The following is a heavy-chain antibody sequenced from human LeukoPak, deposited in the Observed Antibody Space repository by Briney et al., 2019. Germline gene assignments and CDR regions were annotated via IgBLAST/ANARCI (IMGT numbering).Heavy chain of an antibody. V-gene: IGHV3-53*01. CDR2: IYSGGST. CDR3: ARSITFSPDFDY. CDR1: GFTVSSNY. D-gene: IGHD2/OR15-2a*01. J-gene: IGHJ4*02. Sequence: GGSLRLSCAASGFTVSSNYMSWVRQAPGKGLEWVPVIYSGGSTYYADSVKGRFTISRDNSKNTLYLQMNSLRAEDTAVYYCARSITFSPDFDYWGQGTLVTVSS.